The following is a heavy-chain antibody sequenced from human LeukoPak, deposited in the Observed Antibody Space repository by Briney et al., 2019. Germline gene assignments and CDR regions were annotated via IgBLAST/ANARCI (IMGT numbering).Heavy chain of an antibody. CDR2: IYYSGST. J-gene: IGHJ6*02. V-gene: IGHV4-59*01. CDR1: GGSISSYY. D-gene: IGHD2-2*03. Sequence: PSEALSLTCTVSGGSISSYYWSWIRQPPGKGLEWIGYIYYSGSTNYNPSLKSRVTISVDTSKNQFSLKLSSVTAADTAVYYCASGYCSSTSCSDYYGMDVWGQGTTVTVSS. CDR3: ASGYCSSTSCSDYYGMDV.